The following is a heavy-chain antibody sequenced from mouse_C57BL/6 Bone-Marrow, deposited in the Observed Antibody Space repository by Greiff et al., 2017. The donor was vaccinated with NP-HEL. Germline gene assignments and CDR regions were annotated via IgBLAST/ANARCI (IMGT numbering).Heavy chain of an antibody. CDR2: IDPETGGT. CDR3: TRRDEYFEY. Sequence: VQLQQSGAELVRPGASVTLSCKASGYTFTDYEMHWVKQTPVHGLEWIGAIDPETGGTAYNQKFKGKAILTADKSSSTAYMELRSLTSEDSAVYYCTRRDEYFEYGGQGTTPTVTS. CDR1: GYTFTDYE. J-gene: IGHJ2*01. V-gene: IGHV1-15*01.